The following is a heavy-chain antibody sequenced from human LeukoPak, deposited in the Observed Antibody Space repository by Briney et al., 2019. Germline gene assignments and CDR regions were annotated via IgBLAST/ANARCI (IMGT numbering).Heavy chain of an antibody. D-gene: IGHD2-2*01. Sequence: GGSLRLSCAASGFTFSNYAMSWVRQPPGKGLEWVSSISGSSGTTYYADSVKGRFTISRDNSKNTLYLQMNSLRAEDTAVYYCAKGGTGYCSSTSCLYYFDYWGQGTLVTVSS. J-gene: IGHJ4*02. CDR3: AKGGTGYCSSTSCLYYFDY. CDR1: GFTFSNYA. CDR2: ISGSSGTT. V-gene: IGHV3-23*01.